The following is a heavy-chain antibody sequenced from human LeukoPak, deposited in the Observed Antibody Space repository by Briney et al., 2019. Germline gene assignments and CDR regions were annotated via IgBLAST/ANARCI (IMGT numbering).Heavy chain of an antibody. V-gene: IGHV3-23*01. Sequence: PGGSLRLSCAASGFTFSSYAMSWVRQAPGKGLEWVSAISGSGGSTYYADSVKGRFTISRDNSKNTLYLQMSSLRAEDTAVYYCAKARDDYGDYPKDYWGQGTLVTVSS. CDR2: ISGSGGST. J-gene: IGHJ4*02. CDR3: AKARDDYGDYPKDY. CDR1: GFTFSSYA. D-gene: IGHD4-17*01.